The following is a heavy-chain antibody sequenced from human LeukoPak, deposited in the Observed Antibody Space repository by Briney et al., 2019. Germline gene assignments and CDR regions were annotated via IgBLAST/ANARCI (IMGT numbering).Heavy chain of an antibody. J-gene: IGHJ6*02. CDR2: IYTSGST. CDR1: GGSISSYY. Sequence: PSETLSLTCTVSGGSISSYYWSWIRQPAGKGLEWIGRIYTSGSTNYNPSLKSRVTMSVDTSKNQFSLKLSSVTAADTAVYYCARVYYYGSGKGYGMDVWGQGTTVTVSS. CDR3: ARVYYYGSGKGYGMDV. V-gene: IGHV4-4*07. D-gene: IGHD3-10*01.